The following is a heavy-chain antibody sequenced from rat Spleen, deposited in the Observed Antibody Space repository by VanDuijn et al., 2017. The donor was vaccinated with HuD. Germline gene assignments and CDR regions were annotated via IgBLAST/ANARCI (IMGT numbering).Heavy chain of an antibody. V-gene: IGHV5-19*01. CDR3: TTGVY. CDR2: ITNSGLGT. J-gene: IGHJ2*01. Sequence: EVQLVESGGGLVQPGRSLKLSCAASGFTFSDFAMHWIRQAPTKGLEWVSSITNSGLGTYYRDSVKGRFTISRDNAKSTLYLQMDSLRSEDTATYYCTTGVYWGQGVVVTVSS. CDR1: GFTFSDFA.